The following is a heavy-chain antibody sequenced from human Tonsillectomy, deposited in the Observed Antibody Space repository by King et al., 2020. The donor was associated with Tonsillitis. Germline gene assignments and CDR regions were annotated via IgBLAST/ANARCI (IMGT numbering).Heavy chain of an antibody. CDR2: IRYDGSNK. CDR3: AKGTLWFGELDWFDP. Sequence: VQLVESGGVVVQPGGSLRLSCAASGFTFSSYGMHWVRQAPGKGLEWVAFIRYDGSNKYYADSVKGRFTISRDNSKNTLYLQMNSLRAEDTSVYYCAKGTLWFGELDWFDPWGQGTLVTVSS. V-gene: IGHV3-30*02. CDR1: GFTFSSYG. J-gene: IGHJ5*02. D-gene: IGHD3-10*01.